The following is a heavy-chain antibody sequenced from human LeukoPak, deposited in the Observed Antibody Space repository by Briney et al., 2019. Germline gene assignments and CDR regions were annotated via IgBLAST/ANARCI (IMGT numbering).Heavy chain of an antibody. CDR1: GFIFTNYW. Sequence: GGSLRLSCASSGFIFTNYWMTWVRQAPGKGLEWVANIKKDGSEKYYVDSVKGRFIISRDDAKKSVYLQMNSLRAEDTAVYYCARDLGNYDFWSGYLNWFDPWGQGTLVTVSS. J-gene: IGHJ5*02. D-gene: IGHD3-3*01. V-gene: IGHV3-7*01. CDR2: IKKDGSEK. CDR3: ARDLGNYDFWSGYLNWFDP.